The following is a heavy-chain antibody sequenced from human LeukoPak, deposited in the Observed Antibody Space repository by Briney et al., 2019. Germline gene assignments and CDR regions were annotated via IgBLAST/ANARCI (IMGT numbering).Heavy chain of an antibody. Sequence: GGSLRLSCAASGFTFSSYAMSWVRQAPGKGLEWVSVISGSDGRTYYADSVKGRFTISRDNSKNTLYLQMNSLRAEDTAVYYCARRQSYFDYWGQGTLVTVSS. CDR3: ARRQSYFDY. V-gene: IGHV3-23*01. CDR1: GFTFSSYA. J-gene: IGHJ4*02. CDR2: ISGSDGRT.